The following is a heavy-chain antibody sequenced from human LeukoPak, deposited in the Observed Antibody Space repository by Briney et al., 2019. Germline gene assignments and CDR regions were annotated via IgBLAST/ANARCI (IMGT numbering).Heavy chain of an antibody. V-gene: IGHV3-48*04. J-gene: IGHJ4*02. CDR3: ARDGGRYSGYVFSGGIFDY. D-gene: IGHD5-12*01. CDR2: ISSSSSTI. Sequence: QTGGSLRLSCAASGFTFSSYSMNWVRQAPGKGLEWVSYISSSSSTIYYADSVKGRFTISRDNAKNSLYLQMNSLRAEDTAVYYCARDGGRYSGYVFSGGIFDYWGQGTLVTVSS. CDR1: GFTFSSYS.